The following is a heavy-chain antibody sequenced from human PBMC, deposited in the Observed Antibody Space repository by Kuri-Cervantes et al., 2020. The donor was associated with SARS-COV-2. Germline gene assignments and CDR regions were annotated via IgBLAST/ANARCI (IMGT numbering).Heavy chain of an antibody. V-gene: IGHV3-21*04. Sequence: GGSLRLSCAASGFTFSTYTMNWVRQAPGKGLEWVSCISSNNRYIYYADSVKGRFSISRDNAKNSLYLQMNSLRAEDMALYYCAKARKGDLRPTVFDYWGQGTLVTVSS. CDR1: GFTFSTYT. CDR2: ISSNNRYI. J-gene: IGHJ4*02. CDR3: AKARKGDLRPTVFDY. D-gene: IGHD3-3*01.